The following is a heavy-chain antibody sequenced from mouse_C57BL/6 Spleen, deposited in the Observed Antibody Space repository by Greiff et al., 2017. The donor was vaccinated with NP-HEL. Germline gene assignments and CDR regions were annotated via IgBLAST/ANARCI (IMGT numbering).Heavy chain of an antibody. CDR3: ARVYDGYYWFAY. J-gene: IGHJ3*01. Sequence: QVQLQQSGAELMKPGASVKLSCKATGYTFTGYWIEWVKQRPGHGLEWIGEILPGSGSTNYHEKFKGKATFTADTSSNTAYMQLSSLTTEDSAIYYCARVYDGYYWFAYWGQGTLVTVSA. V-gene: IGHV1-9*01. D-gene: IGHD2-3*01. CDR1: GYTFTGYW. CDR2: ILPGSGST.